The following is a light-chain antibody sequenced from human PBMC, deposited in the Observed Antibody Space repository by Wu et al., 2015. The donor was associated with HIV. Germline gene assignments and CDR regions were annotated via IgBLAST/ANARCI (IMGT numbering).Light chain of an antibody. V-gene: IGKV1-17*03. CDR3: LQHNSYPLT. CDR1: QGINNY. CDR2: AAS. J-gene: IGKJ4*01. Sequence: DIQMTQSPSAMSASVGDRVTITCRASQGINNYLVWFQQKPGKVPERLIYAASSLQSGAPSRFSGSGSGTEFTLTISSLQPEDFATYYCLQHNSYPLTFGGGTKVEIK.